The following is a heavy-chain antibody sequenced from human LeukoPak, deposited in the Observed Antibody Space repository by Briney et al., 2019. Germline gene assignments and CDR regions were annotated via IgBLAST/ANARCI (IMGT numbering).Heavy chain of an antibody. CDR1: GLTFSSYG. CDR2: IWYDGGNK. CDR3: ARDSLGTLVRGVIHTYFDY. J-gene: IGHJ4*02. Sequence: GGSLRLCCAASGLTFSSYGMHWVRQAPGKGLEWVAVIWYDGGNKYYADSVKGRFTISRDNSKNTLYLQMNSLRAEDTAVYYCARDSLGTLVRGVIHTYFDYWGQGTLVTVSS. V-gene: IGHV3-33*01. D-gene: IGHD3-10*01.